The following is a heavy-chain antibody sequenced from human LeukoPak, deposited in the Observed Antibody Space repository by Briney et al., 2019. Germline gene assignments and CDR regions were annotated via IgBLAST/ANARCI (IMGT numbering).Heavy chain of an antibody. CDR1: GGSFSGYY. V-gene: IGHV4-34*01. CDR3: ARRTTGGAFDI. D-gene: IGHD1-1*01. CDR2: INHGGST. Sequence: SETLSLTCAVYGGSFSGYYWSWIRQPPGEGLEGIGEINHGGSTNYNPSLKSRVTISVDRSKNLFSLKLNSVTAADTAVYYCARRTTGGAFDIWGQGRMVTVSS. J-gene: IGHJ3*02.